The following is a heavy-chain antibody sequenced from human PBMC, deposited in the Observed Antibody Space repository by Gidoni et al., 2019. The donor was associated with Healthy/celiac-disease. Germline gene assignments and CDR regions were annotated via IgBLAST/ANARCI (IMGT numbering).Heavy chain of an antibody. J-gene: IGHJ4*02. D-gene: IGHD3-16*02. CDR1: GGSFSGYY. CDR2: LNHSGSS. V-gene: IGHV4-34*01. CDR3: ARGGRSWTY. Sequence: QVHLQLWGAGLLKPSETLSLTCAVYGGSFSGYYWGWIRQPPGKGLEWIGELNHSGSSNYNPSLKSRVTISVDTSKKQFALKLSSVTAADTAVYYCARGGRSWTYWGQGTLVTVSS.